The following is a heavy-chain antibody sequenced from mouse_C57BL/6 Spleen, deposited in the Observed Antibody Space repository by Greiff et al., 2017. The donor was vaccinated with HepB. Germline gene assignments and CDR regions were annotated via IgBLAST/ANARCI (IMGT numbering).Heavy chain of an antibody. CDR1: GYTFTSYW. CDR2: IHPNSGST. Sequence: QVQLQQPGAELVKPGASVKLSCKASGYTFTSYWMHWVKQRPGQGLEWIGMIHPNSGSTNYNEKFKSKATLTVDKSSSTAYMQLSSLTSEDSAVYYCAREGYYYGSSYVDYWGQGTSGTVSS. J-gene: IGHJ4*01. V-gene: IGHV1-64*01. CDR3: AREGYYYGSSYVDY. D-gene: IGHD1-1*01.